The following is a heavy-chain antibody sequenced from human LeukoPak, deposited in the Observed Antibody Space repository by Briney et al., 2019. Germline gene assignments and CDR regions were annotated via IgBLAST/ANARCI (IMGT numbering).Heavy chain of an antibody. CDR1: GFTFSSYT. Sequence: GGSLRLSCAASGFTFSSYTVNWVRQAPGKGLEWVSSISRSSTYIYYADSVKGRFTVSRDNAKNSLYLQMNSLRAEDTAVYYCARDNRGYDYWGQGTLVAVSS. J-gene: IGHJ4*02. CDR3: ARDNRGYDY. D-gene: IGHD5-12*01. CDR2: ISRSSTYI. V-gene: IGHV3-21*01.